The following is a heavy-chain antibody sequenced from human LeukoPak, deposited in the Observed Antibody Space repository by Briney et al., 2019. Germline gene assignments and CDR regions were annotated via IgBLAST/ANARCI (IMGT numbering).Heavy chain of an antibody. Sequence: GGSLRLSCAAPGFTFSSYAMHWVRPAPGKGLEWVAVISYDGSNKDYADSVKGRFTISRDNSKNTLYLQMNSLRAEDTAVYYCARVIPMVRGPNLPDYWGQGTLVTVSS. D-gene: IGHD3-10*01. J-gene: IGHJ4*02. CDR1: GFTFSSYA. CDR3: ARVIPMVRGPNLPDY. CDR2: ISYDGSNK. V-gene: IGHV3-30*04.